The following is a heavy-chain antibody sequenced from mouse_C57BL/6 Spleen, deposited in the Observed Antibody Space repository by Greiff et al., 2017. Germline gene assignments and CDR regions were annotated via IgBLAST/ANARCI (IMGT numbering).Heavy chain of an antibody. D-gene: IGHD1-3*01. CDR2: IRNKANGYTT. Sequence: DVKLVESGGGLVQPGGSLSLSCAASGFTFTDYYMSWVRQPPGKALEWLGFIRNKANGYTTEYSASVKGRFTISRDNSQSILYLQMNALRAEDSATYYCARYESSEFAYWGQGTLVTVSA. CDR1: GFTFTDYY. V-gene: IGHV7-3*01. J-gene: IGHJ3*01. CDR3: ARYESSEFAY.